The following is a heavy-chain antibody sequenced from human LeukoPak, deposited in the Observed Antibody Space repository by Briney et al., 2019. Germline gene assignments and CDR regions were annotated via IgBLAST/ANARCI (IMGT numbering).Heavy chain of an antibody. CDR3: ARPDQRGYSYGYSAFDI. J-gene: IGHJ3*02. CDR1: GGSITSGNYY. Sequence: SETLSLTCTVSGGSITSGNYYWGWIRQPPGKGLEWIGSIYYSGSTYYNPSLKSRVTIFIDPSKNQFSLKLLSVTAADTAVYYCARPDQRGYSYGYSAFDIWGQGTMVTVSS. D-gene: IGHD5-18*01. V-gene: IGHV4-39*01. CDR2: IYYSGST.